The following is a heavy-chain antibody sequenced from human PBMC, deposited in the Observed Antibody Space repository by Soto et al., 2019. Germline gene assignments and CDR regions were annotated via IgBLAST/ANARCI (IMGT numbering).Heavy chain of an antibody. CDR1: GFTFSSYW. CDR2: INSDGSST. D-gene: IGHD6-13*01. V-gene: IGHV3-74*01. Sequence: PGGSLRLSCAASGFTFSSYWMHWVRQAPGKGLVWVSRINSDGSSTSYADSVKGRFTISRDNAKNTLYLQMNSLRAEDTAVYYCAREKGEHSSSWYLNWFDPWGQGTLVTVSS. CDR3: AREKGEHSSSWYLNWFDP. J-gene: IGHJ5*02.